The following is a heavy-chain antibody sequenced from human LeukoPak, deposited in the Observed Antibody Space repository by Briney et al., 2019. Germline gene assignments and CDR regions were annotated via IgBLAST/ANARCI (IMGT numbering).Heavy chain of an antibody. CDR1: GGSISSGGYY. D-gene: IGHD4-23*01. V-gene: IGHV4-31*03. CDR3: ARPYDGNSEFFFDY. Sequence: SQTLSLTCTVSGGSISSGGYYWSWIRQPPGKGLEWIGEINHSGSTNYNPSLKSRVTISVDTSKNQFSLKLSSVTAADTAVYYCARPYDGNSEFFFDYWGQGTLVTVSS. J-gene: IGHJ4*02. CDR2: INHSGST.